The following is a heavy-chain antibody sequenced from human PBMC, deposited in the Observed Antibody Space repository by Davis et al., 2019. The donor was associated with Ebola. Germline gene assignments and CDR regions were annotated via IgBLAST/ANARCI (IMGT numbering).Heavy chain of an antibody. J-gene: IGHJ4*02. CDR3: ARSSWNYGSHFDY. CDR1: GYNFNTYW. Sequence: GESLKISCKGSGYNFNTYWIGGVRQMPGKGLEWMGIIYPGDSDTRYSPSFQGQVTISADKSVSTAYLQWRSLKASDTAIYYCARSSWNYGSHFDYWGQGTLVTVSS. CDR2: IYPGDSDT. V-gene: IGHV5-51*01. D-gene: IGHD1-7*01.